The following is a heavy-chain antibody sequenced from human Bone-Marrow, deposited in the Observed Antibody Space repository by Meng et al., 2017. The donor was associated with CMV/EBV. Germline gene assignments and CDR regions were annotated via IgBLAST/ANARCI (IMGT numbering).Heavy chain of an antibody. Sequence: SVKVSCKASGGTFSSYAISWVRQAPGQGLEWMGGIIPIFGTANYAQKFQGRVTMTRDTSISTAYMELSRLRSDDTAVYYCARDGLSMDVWGQGTTVTVSS. J-gene: IGHJ6*02. CDR3: ARDGLSMDV. CDR2: IIPIFGTA. V-gene: IGHV1-69*05. D-gene: IGHD5-12*01. CDR1: GGTFSSYA.